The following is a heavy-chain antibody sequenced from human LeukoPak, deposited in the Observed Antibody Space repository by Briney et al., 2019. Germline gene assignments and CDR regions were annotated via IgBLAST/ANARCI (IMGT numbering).Heavy chain of an antibody. Sequence: GGSLRLSCAAYGFTFDDYAMHWVRQAPGKGLEWVSGISWNSGSIGYADSVKGRFTISRDNAKNSLYLQMNSLRAEDTALYYCAKGAYSSSWYGWFDPWGQGTLVTVSS. D-gene: IGHD6-13*01. CDR3: AKGAYSSSWYGWFDP. CDR1: GFTFDDYA. J-gene: IGHJ5*02. CDR2: ISWNSGSI. V-gene: IGHV3-9*01.